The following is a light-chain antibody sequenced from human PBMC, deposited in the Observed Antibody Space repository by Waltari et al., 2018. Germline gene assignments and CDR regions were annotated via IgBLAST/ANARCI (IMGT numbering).Light chain of an antibody. V-gene: IGKV4-1*01. J-gene: IGKJ4*01. CDR3: QQYYTSPLT. CDR2: WAS. CDR1: ESLLYTSNNQNF. Sequence: DIVMTQSPESLAVSLGERATLTCRSSESLLYTSNNQNFLAWYQRKAGQPPKLLFYWASVRESGVPDRFSASGSGTDFILRISSLQAEDVAVYYCQQYYTSPLTFGGGTKVEIK.